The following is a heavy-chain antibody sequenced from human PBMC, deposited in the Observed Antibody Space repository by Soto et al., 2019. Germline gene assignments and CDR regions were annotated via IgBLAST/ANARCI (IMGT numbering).Heavy chain of an antibody. CDR1: GFTFSSYG. CDR2: IWYDGSNK. D-gene: IGHD5-12*01. CDR3: AREVATILSLDY. V-gene: IGHV3-33*01. Sequence: GGSLRLSCAASGFTFSSYGMHWVRQAPGKGLEWVAVIWYDGSNKYYADSVKGRFTISRDNSKNTLYLQMNSLRAEDTAVYYCAREVATILSLDYWGQGTLVTVSS. J-gene: IGHJ4*02.